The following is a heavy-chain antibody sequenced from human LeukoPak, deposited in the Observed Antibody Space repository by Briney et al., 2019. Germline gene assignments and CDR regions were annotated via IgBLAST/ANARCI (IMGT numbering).Heavy chain of an antibody. J-gene: IGHJ6*03. D-gene: IGHD3-10*01. CDR2: ISGSGGST. Sequence: QPGGSLRLSCAASGFTFSSYAMSWVRQAPGKGLEWVSAISGSGGSTYYADSVKGRFTISRDNSKNTLYLQMNSLRAEDTAVYYCAKDGRSVEPVYYYYMDVWGKGTTVTISS. CDR1: GFTFSSYA. V-gene: IGHV3-23*01. CDR3: AKDGRSVEPVYYYYMDV.